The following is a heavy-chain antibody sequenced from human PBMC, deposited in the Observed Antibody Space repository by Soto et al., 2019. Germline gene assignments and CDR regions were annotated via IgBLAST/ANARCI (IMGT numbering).Heavy chain of an antibody. D-gene: IGHD6-6*01. Sequence: ASVKVSCKASGYTFTSYAMHWVRQAPGQRLEWMGWINPNSGGTNYAQKFQGWVTMTRDTSISTAYMELSRLRSDDTAVYYCARDQGSSSSRGYYYYYGMDVWGQGTTVTVSS. J-gene: IGHJ6*02. V-gene: IGHV1-2*04. CDR1: GYTFTSYA. CDR2: INPNSGGT. CDR3: ARDQGSSSSRGYYYYYGMDV.